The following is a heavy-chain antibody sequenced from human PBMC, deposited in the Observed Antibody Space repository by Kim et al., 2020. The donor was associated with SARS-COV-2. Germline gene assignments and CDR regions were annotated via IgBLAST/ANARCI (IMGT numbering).Heavy chain of an antibody. CDR1: GLTFNGYW. CDR2: INPDGSQI. Sequence: GGSLRLSCAASGLTFNGYWMHWVRQAPGKGPVWVSRINPDGSQIDYADSVRGRFTISRDDARNMFYLQRNSLRVEDTAVYYCARDFVGHEDCWGQGILVT. J-gene: IGHJ4*02. CDR3: ARDFVGHEDC. V-gene: IGHV3-74*01. D-gene: IGHD2-21*01.